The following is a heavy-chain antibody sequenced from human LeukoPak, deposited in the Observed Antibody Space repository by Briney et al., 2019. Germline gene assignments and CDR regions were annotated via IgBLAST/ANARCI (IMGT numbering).Heavy chain of an antibody. V-gene: IGHV4-59*01. J-gene: IGHJ5*02. CDR3: ASGLSSRYLGSWFDP. CDR2: IYYSGST. CDR1: GGSISSYY. Sequence: SETLSRTCTVSGGSISSYYWSWIRKPPGKGLEWIGYIYYSGSTNYNPSLKSRVTISVDTSKNQFSLKLSSVTAADTAVYYCASGLSSRYLGSWFDPWGQGTLVTVSS. D-gene: IGHD6-13*01.